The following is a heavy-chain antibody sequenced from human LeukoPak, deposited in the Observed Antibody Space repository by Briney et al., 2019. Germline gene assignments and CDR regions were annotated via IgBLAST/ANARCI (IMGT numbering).Heavy chain of an antibody. J-gene: IGHJ4*02. Sequence: PGGSLRLSCAASGFTFSSYAMSWVRQAPGEGLEWVSAISGSGGSTYYADSVKGRFTISRDNSKNTLYLQMNSLRAEDTAVYYCAKQWQQWLDRTFDYWGQGTLVTVSS. CDR3: AKQWQQWLDRTFDY. CDR2: ISGSGGST. D-gene: IGHD6-19*01. V-gene: IGHV3-23*01. CDR1: GFTFSSYA.